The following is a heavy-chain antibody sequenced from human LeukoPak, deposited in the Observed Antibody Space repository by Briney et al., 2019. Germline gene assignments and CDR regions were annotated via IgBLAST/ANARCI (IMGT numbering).Heavy chain of an antibody. CDR2: INHSGST. CDR1: GGSFSGYY. D-gene: IGHD6-19*01. CDR3: ARDLISGWISQDY. J-gene: IGHJ4*02. Sequence: SETLSLTCAVYGGSFSGYYWSWIRQPPGKGLEWIGEINHSGSTNYNPSLKSRVTISVDTSKNQFSLKLSSVTAADTAVYYCARDLISGWISQDYWGQGTLVTVSS. V-gene: IGHV4-34*01.